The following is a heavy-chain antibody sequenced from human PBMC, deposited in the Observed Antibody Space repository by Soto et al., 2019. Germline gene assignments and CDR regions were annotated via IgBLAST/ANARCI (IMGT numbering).Heavy chain of an antibody. D-gene: IGHD2-15*01. CDR2: IYPGDSDS. J-gene: IGHJ6*02. CDR1: GYTFTTYW. V-gene: IGHV5-51*01. Sequence: PGESLKISCEGSGYTFTTYWVAWVRQMPGKGLEWVGSIYPGDSDSRYNPSVQGQVTISADRSISTAYLQWNSLKASDTAMYFCARHKGYCSSTSCYGMDAWGQGTTVTVSS. CDR3: ARHKGYCSSTSCYGMDA.